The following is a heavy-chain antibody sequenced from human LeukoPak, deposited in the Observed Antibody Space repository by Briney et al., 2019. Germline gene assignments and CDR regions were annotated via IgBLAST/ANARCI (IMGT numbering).Heavy chain of an antibody. CDR3: ARERMISDYTLAWRAFDM. Sequence: GSQTLSRAAYGFRFSDQWMHRVRQAPGKGLKWVSRIHGDGTSTFYADSVKGRFTISRDNAKDTLYLQMNSLSAEDTAVYYCARERMISDYTLAWRAFDMWGHGTMVTVSP. CDR1: GFRFSDQW. CDR2: IHGDGTST. D-gene: IGHD3-3*01. V-gene: IGHV3-74*01. J-gene: IGHJ3*02.